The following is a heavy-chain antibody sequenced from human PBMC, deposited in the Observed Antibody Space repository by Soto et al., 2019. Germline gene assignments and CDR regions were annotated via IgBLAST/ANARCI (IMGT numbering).Heavy chain of an antibody. CDR1: GGTFSSYA. D-gene: IGHD6-13*01. CDR2: MNPNSGNT. J-gene: IGHJ5*02. CDR3: ARKGGSRRANWFDP. V-gene: IGHV1-8*02. Sequence: QVQLVQSGAEVKKPGSSVKVSCKASGGTFSSYAINWVRQATGQGLEWMGWMNPNSGNTGYAQKFQGRVTMTRNTSISTAYMELSSLRSEDTAVYYCARKGGSRRANWFDPWGQGTLVTVSS.